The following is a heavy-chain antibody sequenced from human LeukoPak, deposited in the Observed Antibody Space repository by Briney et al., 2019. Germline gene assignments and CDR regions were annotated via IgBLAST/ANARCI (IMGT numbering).Heavy chain of an antibody. D-gene: IGHD5-12*01. CDR1: GFSLSDYA. V-gene: IGHV3-30-3*01. CDR3: ARDQGWLRAFDY. Sequence: PGRSLRLSCAASGFSLSDYAMHWVRQAPGTGLEWVAVISFDGSNTHYADSVKGRFTISRDNSKNTLYLQMNSLRADDTAVYYCARDQGWLRAFDYWGQGTLVPVSS. J-gene: IGHJ4*02. CDR2: ISFDGSNT.